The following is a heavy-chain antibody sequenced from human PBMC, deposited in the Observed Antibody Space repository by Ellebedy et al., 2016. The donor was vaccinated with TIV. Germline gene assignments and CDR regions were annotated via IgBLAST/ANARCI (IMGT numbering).Heavy chain of an antibody. CDR1: GFTFSNYA. CDR2: ISGSGSDT. V-gene: IGHV3-23*01. J-gene: IGHJ4*02. CDR3: AKRDHSDSNTFSPLFDS. Sequence: GESLKISCAASGFTFSNYAMNWVRQAPGKGLEWVSGISGSGSDTYYAESGNGRFTISRDHSKSTLYVQMNSLRVEDTAIYYSAKRDHSDSNTFSPLFDSWGRGTLVTVSS. D-gene: IGHD2/OR15-2a*01.